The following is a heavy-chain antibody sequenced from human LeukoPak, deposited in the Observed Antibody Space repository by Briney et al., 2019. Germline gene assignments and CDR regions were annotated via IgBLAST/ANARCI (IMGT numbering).Heavy chain of an antibody. Sequence: GGSLRLSCAASGFTFSSYAMHWVRQAPGKGLEWVAVISYDGSNKYYADSVKGRFTISRDNSKNTLYLQMNSLRAEDTAVYYCARGTRYYYYYMDVWGKGTTVTVSS. CDR3: ARGTRYYYYYMDV. J-gene: IGHJ6*03. V-gene: IGHV3-30*04. D-gene: IGHD2-2*01. CDR2: ISYDGSNK. CDR1: GFTFSSYA.